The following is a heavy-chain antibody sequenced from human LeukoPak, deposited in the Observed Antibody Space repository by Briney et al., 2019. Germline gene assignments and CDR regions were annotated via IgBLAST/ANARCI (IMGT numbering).Heavy chain of an antibody. CDR1: GFTFSSYS. V-gene: IGHV3-21*01. J-gene: IGHJ4*02. D-gene: IGHD6-19*01. CDR3: ASINSSGWCPFDY. Sequence: GGSLRLSCAASGFTFSSYSMNWVRQAPGKGLEWVSSISSSSSYIYYADSVKGRFTISRDNAKNSLYLQMNSLRAEDTAVYYCASINSSGWCPFDYWGQGTLVTVSS. CDR2: ISSSSSYI.